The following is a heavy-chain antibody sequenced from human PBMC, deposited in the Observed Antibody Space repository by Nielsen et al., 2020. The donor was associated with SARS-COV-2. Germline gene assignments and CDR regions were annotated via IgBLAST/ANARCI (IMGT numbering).Heavy chain of an antibody. V-gene: IGHV1-3*01. CDR3: ARLPADNWGSDY. CDR2: INAGNGNT. J-gene: IGHJ4*02. D-gene: IGHD7-27*01. CDR1: RYSFASYS. Sequence: ASVNVSCKASRYSFASYSMHWVRQAPGQRLEWMGWINAGNGNTRYSQKFQGRVTMTRDMSTSTVYMELSSLRAEDTAVYYCARLPADNWGSDYWGQGTLVTVSS.